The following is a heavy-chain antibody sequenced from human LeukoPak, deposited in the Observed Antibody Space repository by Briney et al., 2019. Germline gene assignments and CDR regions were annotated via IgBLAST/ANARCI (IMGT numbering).Heavy chain of an antibody. V-gene: IGHV3-33*06. CDR1: GFTFSSYG. D-gene: IGHD5-12*01. CDR2: IWYDGSNK. J-gene: IGHJ3*02. Sequence: GGSLRPSCAASGFTFSSYGMHWVRQAPGKGLEWVAVIWYDGSNKYYADSVKGRFTISRDNSKNTLYLQMNSLRAEDTAVYYCAKGRYSKGAFDIWGQGAMVTVSS. CDR3: AKGRYSKGAFDI.